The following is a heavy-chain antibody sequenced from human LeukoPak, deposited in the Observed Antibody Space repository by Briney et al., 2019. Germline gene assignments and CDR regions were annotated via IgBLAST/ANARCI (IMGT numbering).Heavy chain of an antibody. D-gene: IGHD7-27*01. CDR3: ARHVGISF. CDR1: GFTFSGAW. Sequence: GGSLRLSCTASGFTFSGAWMTWVREAPGKGLEWVANIREDGTEKNYVDSVKGRFTISRDNAKNSLFLQMSNLRDDDTAIYYCARHVGISFWGQGTLVTVSS. V-gene: IGHV3-7*01. CDR2: IREDGTEK. J-gene: IGHJ4*02.